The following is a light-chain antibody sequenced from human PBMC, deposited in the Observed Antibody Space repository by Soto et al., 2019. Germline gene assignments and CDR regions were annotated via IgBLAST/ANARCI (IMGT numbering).Light chain of an antibody. Sequence: IQMTHSPSSLSASVGDRVTITCRASQSISSYLNWYQQKPGKAPKLLIYAASSLQSGVPSRFSGSGSGTDFTLSISSLQPEDFATYYCQQTYSIPTFGQGTRLEIK. CDR3: QQTYSIPT. CDR1: QSISSY. J-gene: IGKJ5*01. V-gene: IGKV1-39*01. CDR2: AAS.